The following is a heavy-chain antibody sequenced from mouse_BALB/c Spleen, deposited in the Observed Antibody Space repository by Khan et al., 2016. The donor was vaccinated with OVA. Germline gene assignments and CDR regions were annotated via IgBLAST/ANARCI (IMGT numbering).Heavy chain of an antibody. V-gene: IGHV5-6*01. CDR3: TRLAYYYGSEGFAY. Sequence: EVQLQESGGDLVKPGGSLKLSCAASGFTFSTYGMSWVRQTPDRRLEWVATVSTGGSYTYYPDSVKGRFTISRDNAKNTLYLQMNSLKSEDTAMFYCTRLAYYYGSEGFAYWGQGTLVTVSA. D-gene: IGHD1-1*01. J-gene: IGHJ3*01. CDR2: VSTGGSYT. CDR1: GFTFSTYG.